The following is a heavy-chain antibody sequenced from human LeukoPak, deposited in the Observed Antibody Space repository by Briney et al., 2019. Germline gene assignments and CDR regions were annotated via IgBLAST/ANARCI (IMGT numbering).Heavy chain of an antibody. CDR1: GGSISSGGYY. CDR3: ARDLYCGGDCYSGYYYYGMDV. Sequence: PSQTLSLTCTVSGGSISSGGYYWSWIRQHPGKGLEWIGYIYYSGSTYYNPSLKSRVTISVDTSKNQFSPKLSSVTAADTAVYYCARDLYCGGDCYSGYYYYGMDVWGQGTTVTVSS. D-gene: IGHD2-21*02. J-gene: IGHJ6*02. CDR2: IYYSGST. V-gene: IGHV4-31*03.